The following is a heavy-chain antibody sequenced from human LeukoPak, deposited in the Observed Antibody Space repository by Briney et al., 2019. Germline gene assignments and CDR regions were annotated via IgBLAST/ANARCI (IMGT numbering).Heavy chain of an antibody. Sequence: GGSQRLSCEASGFTFSIYWMHWVRQVPGKGLVWVSRINEYGSTTNYADSVKDRFIISRDNAKNTLYLQMNSLRAEDSAVYYCARDVAGSGSRWGQGTLVTVSS. J-gene: IGHJ4*02. CDR1: GFTFSIYW. CDR3: ARDVAGSGSR. CDR2: INEYGSTT. V-gene: IGHV3-74*01. D-gene: IGHD3-10*01.